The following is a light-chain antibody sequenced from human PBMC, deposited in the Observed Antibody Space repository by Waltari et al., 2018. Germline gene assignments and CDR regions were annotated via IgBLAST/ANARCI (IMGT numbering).Light chain of an antibody. CDR2: DAS. CDR1: QSVSRN. CDR3: QQRSNWPPT. Sequence: EIVLTQSPATLSLSPGERATLSCRASQSVSRNLAWYQQKPGQPPRLFIYDASTRATGVPARFSGSGSGTDFTLISSSLEPEDFAVYFCQQRSNWPPTFGPGTKVD. V-gene: IGKV3-11*01. J-gene: IGKJ3*01.